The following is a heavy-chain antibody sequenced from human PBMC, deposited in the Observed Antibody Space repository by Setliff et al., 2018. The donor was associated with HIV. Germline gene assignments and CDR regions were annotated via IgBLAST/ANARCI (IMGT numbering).Heavy chain of an antibody. J-gene: IGHJ4*02. D-gene: IGHD1-26*01. Sequence: ASVKVSCKASGYTFTSKHINWVRQATGQGLEWLGWMDPSSAATGYAQKFQGRVTMTTDTSTSTAYMELRSLRSDDTAVYYCARGGSAFDPLDYWGQGTLVTVSS. CDR3: ARGGSAFDPLDY. CDR2: MDPSSAAT. CDR1: GYTFTSKH. V-gene: IGHV1-8*01.